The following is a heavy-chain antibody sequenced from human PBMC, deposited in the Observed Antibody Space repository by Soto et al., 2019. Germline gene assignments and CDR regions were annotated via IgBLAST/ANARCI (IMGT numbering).Heavy chain of an antibody. CDR3: TRDEGSNGFDS. V-gene: IGHV1-18*04. CDR1: GYTFTNYV. J-gene: IGHJ5*01. D-gene: IGHD6-19*01. Sequence: QVQLLVQSGSEVKKPGASVEVSCQASGYTFTNYVISLVRQAPGQGLEWMGWVSGYNGNTNYAQKLRSRVTMTTDTYTSTAYMELRTLRSDDTAVYYCTRDEGSNGFDSWGQGTLVTVSS. CDR2: VSGYNGNT.